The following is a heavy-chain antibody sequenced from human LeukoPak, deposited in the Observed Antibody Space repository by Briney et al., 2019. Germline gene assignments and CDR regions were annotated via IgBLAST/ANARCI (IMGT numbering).Heavy chain of an antibody. CDR1: GFTFTSYG. CDR2: IRYDGSNK. Sequence: GGSLTLSCAASGFTFTSYGMDWVRQAPGKGLEWVAFIRYDGSNKYYADSVKGRFTISRDNSKNTLYLQMNSLRAEDTAVYYCAMRGHYDFWSGPDAFDIWGQGTMVTVSS. D-gene: IGHD3-3*01. J-gene: IGHJ3*02. V-gene: IGHV3-30*02. CDR3: AMRGHYDFWSGPDAFDI.